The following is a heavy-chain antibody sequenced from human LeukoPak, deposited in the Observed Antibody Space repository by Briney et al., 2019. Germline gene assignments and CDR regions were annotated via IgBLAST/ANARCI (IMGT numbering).Heavy chain of an antibody. J-gene: IGHJ4*02. Sequence: GGSLRLSCAASGITFDDYAMHWVRQAPGKGLEWVSGISWNSGSIGYADSVKGRFTISRDNAKNSLYLQMNSLRAEDTALYYCAKDPSFDYGDYVYYFDYWGQGTLVTVSS. CDR2: ISWNSGSI. CDR3: AKDPSFDYGDYVYYFDY. D-gene: IGHD4-17*01. V-gene: IGHV3-9*01. CDR1: GITFDDYA.